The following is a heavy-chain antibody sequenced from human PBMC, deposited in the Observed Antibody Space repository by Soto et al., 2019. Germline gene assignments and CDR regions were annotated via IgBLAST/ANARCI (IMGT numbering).Heavy chain of an antibody. V-gene: IGHV1-18*01. CDR3: ARTSRVLYSSSPGDY. CDR2: ISAYNGNT. CDR1: GYTFTSYG. J-gene: IGHJ4*02. D-gene: IGHD6-6*01. Sequence: QVQLVQSGAEVKKPGASVKVSCKASGYTFTSYGISWVRQAPGQGLEWMGWISAYNGNTNYAQKLQGRVTMTTDTSTSTAYMELRSLRSDATAVYYCARTSRVLYSSSPGDYWGQGTLVTVSS.